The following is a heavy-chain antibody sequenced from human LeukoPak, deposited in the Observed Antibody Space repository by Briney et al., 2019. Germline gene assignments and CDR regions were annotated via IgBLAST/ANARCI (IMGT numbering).Heavy chain of an antibody. V-gene: IGHV4-34*01. CDR1: GGSFSGYY. CDR3: ARVQLRGYSYGYGVDY. J-gene: IGHJ4*02. D-gene: IGHD5-18*01. CDR2: INHSGST. Sequence: SETLSLTCAVYGGSFSGYYWSWIRQPPGKGLEWLGEINHSGSTNYNPSLKSRVTISVDTSKNQFSLKLSSVTAADTAVYYCARVQLRGYSYGYGVDYWGQGTLVTVSS.